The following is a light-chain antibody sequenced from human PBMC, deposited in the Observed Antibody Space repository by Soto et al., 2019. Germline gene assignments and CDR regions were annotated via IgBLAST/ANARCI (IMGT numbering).Light chain of an antibody. Sequence: EIVLTQSPGTLSLSPGERATLSCRASQSVGSSYLAWHQQKPGQAPRLLIYGASSSATGIPDRFSGSGSGTDFTLTISRLEPEDFAVYYCHQYGSSPRTFGQGTKLEIK. CDR1: QSVGSSY. V-gene: IGKV3-20*01. CDR3: HQYGSSPRT. J-gene: IGKJ2*01. CDR2: GAS.